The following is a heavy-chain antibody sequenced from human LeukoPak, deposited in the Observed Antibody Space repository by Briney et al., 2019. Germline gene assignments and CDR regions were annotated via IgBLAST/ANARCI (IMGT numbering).Heavy chain of an antibody. CDR2: IYSSGTT. CDR1: GGSISSSPYF. V-gene: IGHV4-39*01. D-gene: IGHD6-6*01. CDR3: ARQYRSSFDY. J-gene: IGHJ4*02. Sequence: SETLSLTCTVSGGSISSSPYFWGWIRQPPGKGLECIGTIYSSGTTYYKPSHKSRVTISIDTSKNEFSLKLRSVTAADTAVYYCARQYRSSFDYWGQGTLVTVSS.